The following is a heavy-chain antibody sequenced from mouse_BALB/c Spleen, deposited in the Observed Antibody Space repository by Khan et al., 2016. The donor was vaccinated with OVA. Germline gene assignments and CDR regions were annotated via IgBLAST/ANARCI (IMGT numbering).Heavy chain of an antibody. J-gene: IGHJ3*01. CDR3: ARPYYGSAWFAY. V-gene: IGHV2-9*02. CDR2: IWAGGST. Sequence: QVQLKEPGPGLVAPSQSLSITCTVSGFSLTNYGVHWVRQPPREGLEWLGVIWAGGSTNYNSALMSRLSISKDNSKSQVFLKMNSLQTNDTAMYYCARPYYGSAWFAYWGQGTLVTVSA. CDR1: GFSLTNYG. D-gene: IGHD1-1*01.